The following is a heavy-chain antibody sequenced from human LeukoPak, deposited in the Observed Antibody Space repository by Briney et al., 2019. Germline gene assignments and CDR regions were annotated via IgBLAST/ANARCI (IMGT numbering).Heavy chain of an antibody. Sequence: PGGSLRLSCAASGFSFNNYNMNWARQAPGKGLEWVASINHNGNVNYYVDSVKGRFTISRDNALNSLYLQMSSPRAEDTAIYYCARSIPYGTTWYGRSDYWGQGTLVTVSS. CDR1: GFSFNNYN. J-gene: IGHJ4*02. V-gene: IGHV3-7*03. D-gene: IGHD6-13*01. CDR2: INHNGNVN. CDR3: ARSIPYGTTWYGRSDY.